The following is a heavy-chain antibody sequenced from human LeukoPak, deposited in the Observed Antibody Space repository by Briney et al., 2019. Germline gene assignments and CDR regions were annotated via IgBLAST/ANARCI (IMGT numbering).Heavy chain of an antibody. V-gene: IGHV5-51*01. J-gene: IGHJ4*02. D-gene: IGHD6-19*01. CDR2: MYPGDTET. CDR3: ARGYSGGWYAIDY. CDR1: GYTFTNYW. Sequence: GESLKISCKASGYTFTNYWIGWVRQMPGKGLEWMGIMYPGDTETRYSPSFKGRVTISADKSISTAYLQWSSLKASDTAMYYCARGYSGGWYAIDYWGQGTLVTVSS.